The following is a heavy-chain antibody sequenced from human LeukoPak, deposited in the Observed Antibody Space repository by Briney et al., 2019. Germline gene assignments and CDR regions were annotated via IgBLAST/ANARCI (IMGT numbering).Heavy chain of an antibody. V-gene: IGHV3-33*06. CDR3: AKDQVVAGTYSYYMDV. Sequence: GGSLRLSCAASGFTFSSYGMHWVRQAPGKGLEWVAVIWYDGNNKYYEDSVKGRFTISRDNSKNTLYLQMNSLRAEDTAVYYCAKDQVVAGTYSYYMDVWGRGTTVTVSS. J-gene: IGHJ6*03. CDR2: IWYDGNNK. D-gene: IGHD1-7*01. CDR1: GFTFSSYG.